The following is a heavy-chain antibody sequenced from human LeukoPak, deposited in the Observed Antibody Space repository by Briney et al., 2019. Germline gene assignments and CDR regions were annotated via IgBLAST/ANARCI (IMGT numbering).Heavy chain of an antibody. Sequence: APVKVSCKASGYTFTSYDINWVRQATGQGLEWMGWMNPNSGNTGYAQKFQGRVTMTRNTSISTAYMELSSLRSEDTAVYYCARALRGVYYDSSGYSYWGQGTLVTVSS. V-gene: IGHV1-8*01. CDR1: GYTFTSYD. D-gene: IGHD3-22*01. J-gene: IGHJ4*02. CDR2: MNPNSGNT. CDR3: ARALRGVYYDSSGYSY.